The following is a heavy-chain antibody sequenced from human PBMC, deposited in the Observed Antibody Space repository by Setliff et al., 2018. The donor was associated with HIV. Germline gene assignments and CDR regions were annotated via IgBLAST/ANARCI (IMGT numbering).Heavy chain of an antibody. CDR2: MNPNSGNT. V-gene: IGHV1-8*02. CDR3: ASGIMVVTASGAFDI. Sequence: ASVKVSCKASGYTFTSYDINWVQQATGQGLEWMGWMNPNSGNTGYAQKFQGRVTMTRNTSISTAYMELSSLRSEDTAVYYCASGIMVVTASGAFDIWGQGTVVTVSS. J-gene: IGHJ3*02. CDR1: GYTFTSYD. D-gene: IGHD2-21*02.